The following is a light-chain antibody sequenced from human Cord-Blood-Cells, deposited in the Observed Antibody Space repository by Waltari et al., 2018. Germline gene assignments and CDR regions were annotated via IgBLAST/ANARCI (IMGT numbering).Light chain of an antibody. CDR3: SSYTSSSSYV. V-gene: IGLV2-14*01. J-gene: IGLJ1*01. CDR1: SSDVGGYNY. CDR2: DVS. Sequence: QSALTQTASVSGSPGQSLTISCTGTSSDVGGYNYASWYPQHPGKAPNVMIYDVSNRPSGVYNRFSGSNAGNTASLTISGLQAEDEADYYCSSYTSSSSYVFGTGTKVTVL.